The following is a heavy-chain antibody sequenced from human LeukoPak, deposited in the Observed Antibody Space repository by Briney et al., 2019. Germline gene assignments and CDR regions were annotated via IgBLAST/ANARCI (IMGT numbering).Heavy chain of an antibody. V-gene: IGHV3-23*01. CDR3: ATSRFL. J-gene: IGHJ4*02. CDR1: GFTFSSYG. Sequence: GGSLRLSCVASGFTFSSYGMNWVRQAPGKGLEWVSSVSASGSGTYYADSVKGRFTISRDNSKNTLSLHMNSLRAEDTAVYYCATSRFLWGQGTLVTVSS. D-gene: IGHD2/OR15-2a*01. CDR2: VSASGSGT.